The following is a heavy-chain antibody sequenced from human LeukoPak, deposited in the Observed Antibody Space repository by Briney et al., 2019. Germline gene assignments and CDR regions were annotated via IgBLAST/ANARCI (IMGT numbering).Heavy chain of an antibody. Sequence: ASVKVSCMACGYTFPRYGISWVRQAPGQGREWMGWISAYNGNTNYPQMLQGRVNITTDTSKKPAYLEPRSFDSDDTAGYYCSRVGYCSSTSCTYFDYWGQGTLVTVSS. CDR1: GYTFPRYG. CDR3: SRVGYCSSTSCTYFDY. D-gene: IGHD2-2*01. J-gene: IGHJ4*02. CDR2: ISAYNGNT. V-gene: IGHV1-18*01.